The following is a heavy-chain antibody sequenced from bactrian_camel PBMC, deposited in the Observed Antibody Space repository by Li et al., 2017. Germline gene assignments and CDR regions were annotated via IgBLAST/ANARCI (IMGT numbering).Heavy chain of an antibody. V-gene: IGHV3S42*01. CDR2: IDSDGST. D-gene: IGHD2*01. CDR1: GYSYSTYC. Sequence: VQLVESGGGSVQAGGSLRLSCAGSGYSYSTYCMGWFRQVPGKEREGVAAIDSDGSTSYTDSVKGRFTVSSDNAKNMLYLQMNSLRTEDTAMYYCAARVEACGLSFTPVLLERGGSGFNYWGQGTQVTVS. CDR3: AARVEACGLSFTPVLLERGGSGFNY. J-gene: IGHJ5*01.